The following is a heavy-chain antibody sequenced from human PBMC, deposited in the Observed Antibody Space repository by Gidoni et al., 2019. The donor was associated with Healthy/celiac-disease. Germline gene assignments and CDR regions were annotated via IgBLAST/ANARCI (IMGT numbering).Heavy chain of an antibody. CDR2: ISYDGSNK. D-gene: IGHD3-9*01. V-gene: IGHV3-30*18. CDR1: GFTFSSYC. J-gene: IGHJ4*02. CDR3: AKDPADYYDILTGYYDYFDY. Sequence: QVHLVESGGGVVQPGRSLRLSCAASGFTFSSYCMHWVRQAPGKGLEWVAVISYDGSNKYYADSVKGRFTISRDNSKNTLYLQMNSLRAEDTAVYYCAKDPADYYDILTGYYDYFDYWGQGTLVTVSS.